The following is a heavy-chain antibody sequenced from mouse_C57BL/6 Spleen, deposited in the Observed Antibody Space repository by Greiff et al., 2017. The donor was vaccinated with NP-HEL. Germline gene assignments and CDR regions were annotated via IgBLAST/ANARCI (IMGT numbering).Heavy chain of an antibody. D-gene: IGHD6-1*01. Sequence: EVQRVESGGGLVQPGGSLSLSCAASGFTFTDYYMSWVRQPPGKALEWLGFIRNKANGYTTEYSASVKGRFTISRDNSQSILYLQMNALRAEDSATYYCARSPLGYFDYWGQGTTLTVSS. V-gene: IGHV7-3*01. CDR3: ARSPLGYFDY. CDR2: IRNKANGYTT. CDR1: GFTFTDYY. J-gene: IGHJ2*01.